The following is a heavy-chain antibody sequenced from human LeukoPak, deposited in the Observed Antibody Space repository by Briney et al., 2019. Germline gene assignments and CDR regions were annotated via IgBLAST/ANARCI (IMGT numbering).Heavy chain of an antibody. CDR3: ARDCSSTSCPFDP. J-gene: IGHJ5*02. Sequence: ASVKVSCKASGYTFTSYDINWVRQATGQGLEWMGWMNPNSGNTGYAQKFQDRVTMTRNTSMSTAYMELSGLRSEDTAVYYCARDCSSTSCPFDPWGQGTLVTVSS. V-gene: IGHV1-8*01. CDR1: GYTFTSYD. D-gene: IGHD2-2*01. CDR2: MNPNSGNT.